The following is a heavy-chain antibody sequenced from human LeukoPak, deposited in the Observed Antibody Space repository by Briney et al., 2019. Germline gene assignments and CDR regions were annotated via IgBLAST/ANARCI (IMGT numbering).Heavy chain of an antibody. V-gene: IGHV3-21*01. CDR2: ISSSSSYI. Sequence: PGGSLRLSCAASGFTFSSYSMNWVRQAPGKGLEWVSSISSSSSYIYYADSVKGRFTISRDNAKNSLYLQMNSLRAEDTAVYYCARDPLTAEPTMVDIWGQGTMVTVSS. J-gene: IGHJ3*02. D-gene: IGHD1-1*01. CDR1: GFTFSSYS. CDR3: ARDPLTAEPTMVDI.